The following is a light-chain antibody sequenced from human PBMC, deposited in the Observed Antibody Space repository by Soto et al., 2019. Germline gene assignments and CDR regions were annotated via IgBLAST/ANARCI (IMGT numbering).Light chain of an antibody. CDR1: SSDVGGYNY. V-gene: IGLV2-14*01. CDR3: SSYTSSSTLDV. CDR2: DVS. J-gene: IGLJ1*01. Sequence: QSALTQPASVSGSPGQSITISCTGTSSDVGGYNYVSWYQQHPGKAHKLMIYDVSNRPSGVSNRFSGSKSGKTASLTISGLQAEDEADYYCSSYTSSSTLDVFGTGTKVTVL.